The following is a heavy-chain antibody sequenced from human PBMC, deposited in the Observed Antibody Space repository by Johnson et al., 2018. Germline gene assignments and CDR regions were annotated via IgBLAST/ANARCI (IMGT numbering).Heavy chain of an antibody. CDR3: ARGWKGTTVTTFDYYYYMDV. CDR1: GFTFSHYA. Sequence: VQLLESGGGVVQPGRSLTLSCAASGFTFSHYAMHWVRQAPDKGLEWVAVIAYDGSNKYHADSVRGRFTISRDNAKNSLYLQMNSLRAEDTAVYYCARGWKGTTVTTFDYYYYMDVWGKGTTVTVAS. D-gene: IGHD4-11*01. J-gene: IGHJ6*03. CDR2: IAYDGSNK. V-gene: IGHV3-30*04.